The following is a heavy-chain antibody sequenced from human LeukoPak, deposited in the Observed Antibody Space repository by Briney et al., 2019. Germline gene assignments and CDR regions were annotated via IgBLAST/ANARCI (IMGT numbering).Heavy chain of an antibody. V-gene: IGHV3-23*01. Sequence: GGSLRLSCAASGFTFSSYAMSWVRQAPGKGLEWVAAISGSGGSIYYADAVKGRFTIYRDNSKNTLYLQMNSLRAEDTAEYYWAKDSLEGWPVDYGGRGTRVTVSS. D-gene: IGHD3-3*01. CDR3: AKDSLEGWPVDY. CDR1: GFTFSSYA. CDR2: ISGSGGSI. J-gene: IGHJ4*02.